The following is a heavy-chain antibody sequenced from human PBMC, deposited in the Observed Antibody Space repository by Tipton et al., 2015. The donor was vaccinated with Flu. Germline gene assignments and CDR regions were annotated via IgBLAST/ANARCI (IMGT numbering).Heavy chain of an antibody. CDR2: IYHSGST. CDR3: ARSDYDYVWGSYRYGWFDP. V-gene: IGHV4-38-2*01. J-gene: IGHJ5*02. CDR1: GYSISSGYY. D-gene: IGHD3-16*02. Sequence: LRLSCAVSGYSISSGYYWGWIRQPPGKGLEWIGSIYHSGSTYYNPSLKSRVTISVDTSKNQFSLKLSSVTAADTAVYYCARSDYDYVWGSYRYGWFDPWGQGTLVTVSS.